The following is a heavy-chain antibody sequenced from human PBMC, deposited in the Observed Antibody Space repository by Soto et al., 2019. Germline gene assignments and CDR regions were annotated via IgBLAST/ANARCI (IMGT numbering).Heavy chain of an antibody. CDR2: IYYSGST. D-gene: IGHD6-13*01. Sequence: SETLSLTCTVTGGSISSSSYYWGWIRQPPGKGLEWIGSIYYSGSTYYNPSLKSRVTISVDTSNNQFSLKLSSVTAADTAVYYCASQQLVHYYYGMDVWGQGTTVT. J-gene: IGHJ6*02. CDR3: ASQQLVHYYYGMDV. V-gene: IGHV4-39*01. CDR1: GGSISSSSYY.